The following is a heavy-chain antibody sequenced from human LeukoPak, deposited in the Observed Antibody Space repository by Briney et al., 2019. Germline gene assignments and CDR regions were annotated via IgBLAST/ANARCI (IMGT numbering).Heavy chain of an antibody. CDR2: INPKNGGT. Sequence: AASVKVSCKAPGYTFTAYEMHWVRQAPGQGLEYVGWINPKNGGTNSAQNFQGRVTMTWDTSVSTVYMELSRLRSDDTAVYYCAREEDCGTARCSNDHWGQGTLVTVSS. D-gene: IGHD1-1*01. V-gene: IGHV1-2*02. J-gene: IGHJ4*02. CDR1: GYTFTAYE. CDR3: AREEDCGTARCSNDH.